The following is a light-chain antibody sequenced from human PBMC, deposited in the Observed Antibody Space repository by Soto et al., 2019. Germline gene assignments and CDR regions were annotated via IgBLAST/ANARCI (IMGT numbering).Light chain of an antibody. Sequence: DIQMTQSPSTLAASVGDRVTITCRASQSVDTCLAWYQQKPGKAHHLLIYKASSLETEVPSRFSGSGSVTEFTLTISSLQPDDFATYYCQQFYRYPWTFGQGTKVEIK. CDR3: QQFYRYPWT. CDR2: KAS. V-gene: IGKV1-5*03. J-gene: IGKJ1*01. CDR1: QSVDTC.